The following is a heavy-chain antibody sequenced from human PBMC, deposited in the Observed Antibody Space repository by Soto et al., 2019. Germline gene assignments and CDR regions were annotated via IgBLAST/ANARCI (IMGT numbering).Heavy chain of an antibody. CDR2: IYYSGST. V-gene: IGHV4-59*01. Sequence: PSETLSLTCTVSGGSISSNYWSWIRQPPGKGLEWIGNIYYSGSTNYNPSLKSRVTISVDTSKNQFSLKLSSVTAADTAVYYCARGVRFLELFSENYFHYWSQGTLVTVS. CDR1: GGSISSNY. D-gene: IGHD3-3*01. J-gene: IGHJ4*02. CDR3: ARGVRFLELFSENYFHY.